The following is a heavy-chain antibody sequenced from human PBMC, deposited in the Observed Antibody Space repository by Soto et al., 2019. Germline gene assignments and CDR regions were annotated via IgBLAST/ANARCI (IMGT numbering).Heavy chain of an antibody. J-gene: IGHJ4*02. Sequence: PSETLSLTCNVTGDSLKPHYWSWIRQPPGKGLEWIGYIYYSGSTLYNPSLKRRVTISADTAKNQYSLRLTSLTAADTAVYYCASGWMAAFDNWGQGTLVTVSS. CDR3: ASGWMAAFDN. CDR1: GDSLKPHY. D-gene: IGHD2-2*03. V-gene: IGHV4-59*11. CDR2: IYYSGST.